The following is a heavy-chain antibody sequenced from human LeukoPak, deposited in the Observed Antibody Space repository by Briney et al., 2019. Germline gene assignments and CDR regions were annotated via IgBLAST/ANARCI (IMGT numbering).Heavy chain of an antibody. CDR1: GFTFSNYA. V-gene: IGHV3-23*01. D-gene: IGHD4-23*01. CDR2: ISGGSSST. CDR3: AKDRRSMVVTPSWAFDI. Sequence: VGSLRLSCAASGFTFSNYAKSWVRQAPGKGLEWFSAISGGSSSTYYADSVKGRFTISRDKSKNTLSLQLNSLRAEDTALYYCAKDRRSMVVTPSWAFDIWGQGTLVTVSS. J-gene: IGHJ3*02.